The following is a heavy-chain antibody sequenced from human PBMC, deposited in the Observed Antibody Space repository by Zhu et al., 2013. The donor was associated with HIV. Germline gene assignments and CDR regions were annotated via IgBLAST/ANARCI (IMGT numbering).Heavy chain of an antibody. CDR3: ARMLGIFDFGGNSVTDAFDI. Sequence: QVQLVQSGAEVKKPGASVKVSCKASAYTFTSYDINWVRQATGQGLEWMGWMNPNSGNTGYAQKFQGRVTMTRNTSISTAYMELSSLRSEDTAVYYCARMLGIFDFGGNSVTDAFDIWGQRDKWSPXLQ. CDR1: AYTFTSYD. D-gene: IGHD2-15*01. CDR2: MNPNSGNT. V-gene: IGHV1-8*01. J-gene: IGHJ3*02.